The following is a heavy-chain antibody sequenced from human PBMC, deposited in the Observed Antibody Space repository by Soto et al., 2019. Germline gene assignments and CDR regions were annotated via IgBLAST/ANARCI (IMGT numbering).Heavy chain of an antibody. CDR3: ARTTPYWYFDL. Sequence: QVQLVESGGGVVQPGRSLRLSCAASGFTFSSYGMHWVRQAPGKGLEWVAVIWDDGSNKYYADSVKGRFTISRDNSKNTLYLQMNSLRAEDTAVYYCARTTPYWYFDLWGRGTLVTVSS. J-gene: IGHJ2*01. CDR2: IWDDGSNK. D-gene: IGHD1-1*01. V-gene: IGHV3-33*01. CDR1: GFTFSSYG.